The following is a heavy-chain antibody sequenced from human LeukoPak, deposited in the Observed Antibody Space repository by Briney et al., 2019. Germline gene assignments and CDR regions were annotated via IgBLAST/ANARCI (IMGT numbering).Heavy chain of an antibody. V-gene: IGHV1-46*01. D-gene: IGHD3-9*01. CDR3: ARAVPLRYFDWLPFDY. Sequence: GASVKVSCRASGFTFTSYYMHWVRQAPGQGLEWMGIINPSGGSTSYAQKFQGRVTMTRDKSTSTVYMEMNSLRSEDTAVYDFARAVPLRYFDWLPFDYWGQGTLVTVSS. J-gene: IGHJ4*02. CDR1: GFTFTSYY. CDR2: INPSGGST.